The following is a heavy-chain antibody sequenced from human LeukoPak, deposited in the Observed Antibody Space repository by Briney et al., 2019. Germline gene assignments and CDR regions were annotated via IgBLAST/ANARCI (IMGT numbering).Heavy chain of an antibody. D-gene: IGHD3-22*01. CDR2: ISGSGGST. J-gene: IGHJ4*02. Sequence: GGSLRLSCAASVFTFSSYAMSWVRQAPGKGLEWGSAISGSGGSTYYADSVKGGFTISRDNSKNTLYLQMNSLRAEDTAVYYCAKVQPFYYYDSSGYYYFDYWGQGTLVTVSS. CDR3: AKVQPFYYYDSSGYYYFDY. CDR1: VFTFSSYA. V-gene: IGHV3-23*01.